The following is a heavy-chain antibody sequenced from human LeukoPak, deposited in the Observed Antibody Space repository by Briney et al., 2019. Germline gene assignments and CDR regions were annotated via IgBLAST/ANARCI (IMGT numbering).Heavy chain of an antibody. Sequence: SETLSLTCTVSGGSISSYYWSWIRQPPGKGLEWIGEINHSGSTNYNPSLKSRVTISVDTSKNQFSLKLSSVTAADTAVYYCARTTMYWYFDLWGRGTLVTVSS. CDR1: GGSISSYY. J-gene: IGHJ2*01. CDR3: ARTTMYWYFDL. D-gene: IGHD1-1*01. V-gene: IGHV4-34*01. CDR2: INHSGST.